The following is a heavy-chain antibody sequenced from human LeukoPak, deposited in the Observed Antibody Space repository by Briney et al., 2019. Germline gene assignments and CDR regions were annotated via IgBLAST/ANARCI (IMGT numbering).Heavy chain of an antibody. D-gene: IGHD3-10*02. CDR3: ARDPPPNYYERGVYFDY. CDR1: GYTFTGYY. V-gene: IGHV1-2*02. Sequence: ASVKVSCKASGYTFTGYYMHWVRQAPGQGLEWMGWINPNSGGTNYAQKFQGRVTMTRDTSISTAYMELSRLRSDDTAVYYCARDPPPNYYERGVYFDYWGQGTLVTVSS. J-gene: IGHJ4*02. CDR2: INPNSGGT.